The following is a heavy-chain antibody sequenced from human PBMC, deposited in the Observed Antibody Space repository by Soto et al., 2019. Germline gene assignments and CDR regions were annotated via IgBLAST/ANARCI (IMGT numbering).Heavy chain of an antibody. J-gene: IGHJ3*02. CDR3: VRGAGDFSGPDSFDI. CDR1: GGSISRSF. D-gene: IGHD3-10*01. V-gene: IGHV4-59*01. Sequence: QVQLQESGPGLVKPSETLSLVCFVSGGSISRSFWSWIRQPPGKGLEYIGYISDSGVTDYDPSLKSRVTISVDTSKNQFSLKLTSVTAADTAVYYCVRGAGDFSGPDSFDIWGQGTMVTVSS. CDR2: ISDSGVT.